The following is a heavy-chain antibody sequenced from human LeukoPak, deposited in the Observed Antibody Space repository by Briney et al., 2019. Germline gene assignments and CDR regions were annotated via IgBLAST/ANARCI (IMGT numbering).Heavy chain of an antibody. CDR2: VYPSDSDT. Sequence: GGSLRISCKGSGYSFTNYWIGWVRQMPGKGLEWMAIVYPSDSDTRYCPSFQGQVTVSADKSISTVYLQWSSLKASDTAMYYCARHRSDSSSSPIDYWGQGTLVTVSS. CDR3: ARHRSDSSSSPIDY. V-gene: IGHV5-51*01. CDR1: GYSFTNYW. D-gene: IGHD6-6*01. J-gene: IGHJ4*02.